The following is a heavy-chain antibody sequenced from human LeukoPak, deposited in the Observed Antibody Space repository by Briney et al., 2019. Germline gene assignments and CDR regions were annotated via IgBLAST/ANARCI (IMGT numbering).Heavy chain of an antibody. J-gene: IGHJ4*02. CDR2: ISYDGSNK. V-gene: IGHV3-30*18. CDR1: GVTFSSYG. Sequence: HPGGSLRLSCAASGVTFSSYGMHWVRQAPGKGLEWVAVISYDGSNKYYADSVKGRFTISRDNSKNTLYLQMNSLRAEDTAVYYCAKDRSFDYWGQGTLVTVSS. CDR3: AKDRSFDY.